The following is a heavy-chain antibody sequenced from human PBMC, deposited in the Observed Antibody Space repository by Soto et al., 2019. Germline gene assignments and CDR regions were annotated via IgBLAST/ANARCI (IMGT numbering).Heavy chain of an antibody. D-gene: IGHD3-3*01. CDR3: ARDGGRYYALDV. Sequence: PSETLSLTCAVSGYSISSGYYWCWFRQPPGKGLEWIATIYHSGSTYYSTSLKSRLTISVDTSKNQFSLKLTSVTAADTAVYYCARDGGRYYALDVWGQGTTVTVSS. J-gene: IGHJ6*02. CDR2: IYHSGST. CDR1: GYSISSGYY. V-gene: IGHV4-38-2*02.